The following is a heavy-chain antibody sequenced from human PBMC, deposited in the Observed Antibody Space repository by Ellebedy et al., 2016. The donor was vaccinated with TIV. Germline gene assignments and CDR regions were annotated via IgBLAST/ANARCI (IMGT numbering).Heavy chain of an antibody. V-gene: IGHV4-59*01. CDR1: GASISGYY. Sequence: MPSETLTLTCTASGASISGYYWSWIRQPPGKGLEWIGSIYSSGSGEYNPSLKSRVTTSADTSRGQFSLRLNSVTAADTAVYYCARSGGWYTPYDYWGQGTLVTVSS. J-gene: IGHJ4*02. CDR3: ARSGGWYTPYDY. CDR2: IYSSGSG. D-gene: IGHD6-19*01.